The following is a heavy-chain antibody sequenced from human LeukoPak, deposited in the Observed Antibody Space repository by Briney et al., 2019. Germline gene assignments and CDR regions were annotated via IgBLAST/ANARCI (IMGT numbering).Heavy chain of an antibody. D-gene: IGHD2-2*02. CDR3: ARARGYCSSTSCYIGSY. Sequence: GGSLRLSCAASGFTFSSYSMNWVRQAPGKGLEWVSSISSSSSYIYYADSVKGRFTISRDNAKNSLYLQMNSLRAEDMAVYYCARARGYCSSTSCYIGSYWGQGTLVTVSS. J-gene: IGHJ4*02. V-gene: IGHV3-21*01. CDR2: ISSSSSYI. CDR1: GFTFSSYS.